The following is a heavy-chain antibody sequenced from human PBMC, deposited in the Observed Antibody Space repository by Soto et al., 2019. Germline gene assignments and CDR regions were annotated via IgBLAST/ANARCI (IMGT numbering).Heavy chain of an antibody. Sequence: GASVKVSCKASGGTFSSYTISWVRQAPGQGLEWMGRIIPILGIANYAQKFQGRVTITADKSTSTAYMELSSLRSEDTAVYYCAIIANYDFWRNDWFDPWGQGTLVTVSS. CDR2: IIPILGIA. J-gene: IGHJ5*02. V-gene: IGHV1-69*02. CDR3: AIIANYDFWRNDWFDP. D-gene: IGHD3-3*01. CDR1: GGTFSSYT.